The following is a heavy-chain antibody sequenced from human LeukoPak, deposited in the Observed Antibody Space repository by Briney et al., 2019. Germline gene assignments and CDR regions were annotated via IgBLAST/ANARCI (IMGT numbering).Heavy chain of an antibody. V-gene: IGHV3-21*01. CDR2: ISSSSSYI. CDR1: GFTFSSYS. CDR3: ARVSTGEEEDYYGSEYYLDY. D-gene: IGHD3-10*01. Sequence: PGGSLRLSCAASGFTFSSYSMNWVRQAPGKGLEWVSSISSSSSYIYYADSVKGRFTISRDNAKNSLYLQMNSLRAEDTAVYYCARVSTGEEEDYYGSEYYLDYWGQGTLVTVSS. J-gene: IGHJ4*02.